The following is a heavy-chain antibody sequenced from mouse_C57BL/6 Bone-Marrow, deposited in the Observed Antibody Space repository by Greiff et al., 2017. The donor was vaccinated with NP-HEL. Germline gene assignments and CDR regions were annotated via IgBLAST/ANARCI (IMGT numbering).Heavy chain of an antibody. J-gene: IGHJ3*01. Sequence: QVQLQQPGAELVRPGTSVKLSCKASGYTFTSYWMHWVKQRPGQGLEWIGVIDHSDSYPNYHQKFKGKATLTVDTSSSTAYMQLSSLTSEDSAVYYCARVSTMVKWVAYWGQGTLVTVSA. CDR3: ARVSTMVKWVAY. V-gene: IGHV1-59*01. CDR1: GYTFTSYW. D-gene: IGHD2-2*01. CDR2: IDHSDSYP.